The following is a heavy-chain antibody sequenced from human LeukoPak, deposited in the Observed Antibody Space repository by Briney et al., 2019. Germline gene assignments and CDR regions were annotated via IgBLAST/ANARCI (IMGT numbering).Heavy chain of an antibody. V-gene: IGHV1-2*02. CDR1: GYTFTGYY. D-gene: IGHD3-16*02. Sequence: ASVKVSCKASGYTFTGYYMHWVRQAPGQGLEWMGWINPNSGGTNYAQKFQGRVTMTRDTSISTVYMELSRLRSDDTAVYYSARANYDYVWGSYRPFDYWGQGTLVTVSS. J-gene: IGHJ4*02. CDR3: ARANYDYVWGSYRPFDY. CDR2: INPNSGGT.